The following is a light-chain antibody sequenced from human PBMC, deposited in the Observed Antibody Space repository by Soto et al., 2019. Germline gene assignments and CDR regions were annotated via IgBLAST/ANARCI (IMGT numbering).Light chain of an antibody. J-gene: IGLJ1*01. CDR1: ISDVGGYNY. V-gene: IGLV2-14*01. Sequence: QAALTQPSSWSGSPGQSITISCTGTISDVGGYNYVSWYQQHPGKAPKLMIYEVSNRPSGVSNRFSGSKSGNTASLTISGLQAEDEADYYCSSYTSSSTKVFGTGTSITVL. CDR3: SSYTSSSTKV. CDR2: EVS.